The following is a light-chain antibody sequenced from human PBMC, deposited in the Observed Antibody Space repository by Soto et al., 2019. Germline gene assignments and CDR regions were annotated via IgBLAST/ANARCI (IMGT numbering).Light chain of an antibody. CDR3: ASWDDSLSGPV. J-gene: IGLJ2*01. V-gene: IGLV1-47*01. CDR1: ISNIGTNY. Sequence: QSVLTQPPSASGTPGQRVTISCSGSISNIGTNYVYWYQQLPGTAPKLLIFRHEQRPSGVPDRFSGSKSGTSASLAISGLRSEDEAEYYCASWDDSLSGPVFGGGTKLTVL. CDR2: RHE.